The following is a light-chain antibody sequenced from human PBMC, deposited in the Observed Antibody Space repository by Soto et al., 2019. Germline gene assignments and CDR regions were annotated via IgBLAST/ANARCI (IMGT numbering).Light chain of an antibody. CDR1: QSISRY. V-gene: IGKV1-39*01. CDR3: QQTYSTPLT. J-gene: IGKJ4*01. CDR2: ATS. Sequence: DIQMTQSPSFLSASVGDRVTITCRASQSISRYLNWYRQKPGKAPELLIYATSHLQSEVPSRFSGSGSGPDFTLTVSSLQPEDFATYYCQQTYSTPLTFGGGPRWRSN.